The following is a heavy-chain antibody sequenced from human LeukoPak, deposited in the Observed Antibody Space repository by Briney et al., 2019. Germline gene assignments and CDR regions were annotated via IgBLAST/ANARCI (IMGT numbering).Heavy chain of an antibody. D-gene: IGHD3-22*01. Sequence: GGSLRLSGAASGFTFSSYAMSWVRQAPGKGLEWVSAISGSGGSTYYADSVKGRFTISRDNSKNTLYLQMNSLRAEDTAVYYCAKEAAYYYDSSGYPIDYWGQGTLVTVSS. CDR2: ISGSGGST. CDR1: GFTFSSYA. CDR3: AKEAAYYYDSSGYPIDY. V-gene: IGHV3-23*01. J-gene: IGHJ4*02.